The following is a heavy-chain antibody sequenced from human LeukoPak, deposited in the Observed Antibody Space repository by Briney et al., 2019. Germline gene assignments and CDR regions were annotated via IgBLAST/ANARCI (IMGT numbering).Heavy chain of an antibody. Sequence: PGGSLRLSCAASGFTFSSYAMSWVRQAPGKGLEWVSAISGSGGSTYYADSVKGRFTISRDNSKNTLYLQMNSLRAEDTAVYYCAKDHSGAYYDFSSGKFDYWGQGTLVTVSS. J-gene: IGHJ4*02. D-gene: IGHD3-3*01. CDR3: AKDHSGAYYDFSSGKFDY. CDR1: GFTFSSYA. CDR2: ISGSGGST. V-gene: IGHV3-23*01.